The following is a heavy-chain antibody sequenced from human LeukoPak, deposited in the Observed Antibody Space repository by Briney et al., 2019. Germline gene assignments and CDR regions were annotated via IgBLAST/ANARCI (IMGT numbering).Heavy chain of an antibody. CDR2: IYYSGTT. V-gene: IGHV4-59*01. J-gene: IGHJ4*02. Sequence: SETLSLTCSVSGGSISSSYWSWIRQPPGKGLEWTGYIYYSGTTNYNPSLKRRVTISVDTSKNQCSLKLSSVTAADTAVFYCAKHRNLYYFDHWGQGTLVTVSS. CDR3: AKHRNLYYFDH. D-gene: IGHD1-14*01. CDR1: GGSISSSY.